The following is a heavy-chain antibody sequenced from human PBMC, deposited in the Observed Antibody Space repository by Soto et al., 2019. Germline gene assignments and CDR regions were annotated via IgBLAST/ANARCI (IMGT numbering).Heavy chain of an antibody. CDR1: RGSISSGTSY. D-gene: IGHD3-22*01. CDR2: IYYSGST. J-gene: IGHJ4*02. Sequence: SETLSLTCTVSRGSISSGTSYWAWIRQPPGKGLEWIANIYYSGSTNYNPSLKSRLTISVDTPKSQFSLMLSSVTAADTAIYYCLHSSGSYNSPLHVDYWGQGALVTVSS. V-gene: IGHV4-39*07. CDR3: LHSSGSYNSPLHVDY.